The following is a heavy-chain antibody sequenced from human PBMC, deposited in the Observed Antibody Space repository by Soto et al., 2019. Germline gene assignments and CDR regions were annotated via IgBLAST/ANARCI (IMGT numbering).Heavy chain of an antibody. CDR1: GASFSAYY. D-gene: IGHD3-10*01. V-gene: IGHV4-34*01. Sequence: QVQLQQWGAGLLKPSETLSLTCAVYGASFSAYYWIWIRQSPGKGLEWIGEINHSGSTDYNPSLNSRVTMSVDTSTNQFSLILTSVTAADTAVYYCARGLRFGELFNGMDVWGQGTTVTVSS. J-gene: IGHJ6*02. CDR3: ARGLRFGELFNGMDV. CDR2: INHSGST.